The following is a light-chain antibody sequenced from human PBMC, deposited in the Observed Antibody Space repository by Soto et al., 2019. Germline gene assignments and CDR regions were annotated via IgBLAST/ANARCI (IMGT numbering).Light chain of an antibody. Sequence: IVLKKSPGNLSLSPGERATLSCRASQSVSSSYLAWYQQKPGQAHRVLIYGASSRATGIPDRFSGSGSGTDFTLTISRLEPEDLAVYYCQQYGSSPSITFGQFTKVEIK. CDR2: GAS. J-gene: IGKJ1*01. CDR1: QSVSSSY. CDR3: QQYGSSPSIT. V-gene: IGKV3-20*01.